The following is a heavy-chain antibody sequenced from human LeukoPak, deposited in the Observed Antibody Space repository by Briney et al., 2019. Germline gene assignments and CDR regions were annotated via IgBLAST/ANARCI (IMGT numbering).Heavy chain of an antibody. CDR1: GFTFSAYA. J-gene: IGHJ3*02. V-gene: IGHV3-23*01. Sequence: GGSLRLSCTASGFTFSAYAMMWVRQAPGKGPEWVSAIRGGGTSEFYADSVKGRFRISRDNSKDTLFLQMNSLRAEDTAVYYCARNPNGDYIGAFDMWGPGTMVTVSS. CDR2: IRGGGTSE. D-gene: IGHD4-17*01. CDR3: ARNPNGDYIGAFDM.